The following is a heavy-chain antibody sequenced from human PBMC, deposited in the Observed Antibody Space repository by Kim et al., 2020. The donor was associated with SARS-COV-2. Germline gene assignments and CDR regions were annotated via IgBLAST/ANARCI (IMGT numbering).Heavy chain of an antibody. V-gene: IGHV1-69*13. Sequence: SVKVSCKASGGTFSSYAISWVRQAPGQGLEWMGGIIPIFGTANYAQKFQGRVTITADESTSTAYMELSSLRSEDTAVYYCARGPYYYDSSGYYPFDYWGQGTLVTVSS. CDR2: IIPIFGTA. J-gene: IGHJ4*02. CDR3: ARGPYYYDSSGYYPFDY. D-gene: IGHD3-22*01. CDR1: GGTFSSYA.